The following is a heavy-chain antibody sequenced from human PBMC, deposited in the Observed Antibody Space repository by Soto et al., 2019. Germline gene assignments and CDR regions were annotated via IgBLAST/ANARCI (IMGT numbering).Heavy chain of an antibody. D-gene: IGHD5-12*01. CDR2: VKQDGSDK. Sequence: EVQLVESGGGLVQPGGSLRLSCAASGFTLSTYWMSWVRQAPGKGLDWVANVKQDGSDKYYADSVKGRFTISRDNAKNSLYLQMNSLRADDTAVYYCAIASVAYSYYGLGVWGQGTTVTVSS. J-gene: IGHJ6*02. V-gene: IGHV3-7*01. CDR1: GFTLSTYW. CDR3: AIASVAYSYYGLGV.